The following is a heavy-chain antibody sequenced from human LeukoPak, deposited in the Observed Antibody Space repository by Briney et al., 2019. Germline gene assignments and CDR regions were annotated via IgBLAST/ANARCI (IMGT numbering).Heavy chain of an antibody. CDR2: VNHSGST. CDR1: GGSFSGYY. J-gene: IGHJ3*02. CDR3: ARDPTVAAAYAFDI. V-gene: IGHV4-34*01. Sequence: PSETLSLTCAVYGGSFSGYYWSWIRQPPGKGLEWIGEVNHSGSTNYNPSLKSRVTISVDTSKNQFSLKLSSVTAADTAVYYCARDPTVAAAYAFDIWGQGTMVTVSS. D-gene: IGHD6-13*01.